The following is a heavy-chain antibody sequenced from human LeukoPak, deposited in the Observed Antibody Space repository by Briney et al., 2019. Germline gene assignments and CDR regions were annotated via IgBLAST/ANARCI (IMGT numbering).Heavy chain of an antibody. CDR3: ARTRSTVVTPSYYYGMDV. D-gene: IGHD2-21*02. V-gene: IGHV4-59*12. CDR1: GGSFSSYY. CDR2: IYYSGST. Sequence: PSETLSLTCAVYGGSFSSYYWSWIRQPPGKGLEWIGYIYYSGSTNYNPSLKSRVTISVDTSKNQFSLKLSSVTAADTAVYYCARTRSTVVTPSYYYGMDVWGQGTTVTVSS. J-gene: IGHJ6*02.